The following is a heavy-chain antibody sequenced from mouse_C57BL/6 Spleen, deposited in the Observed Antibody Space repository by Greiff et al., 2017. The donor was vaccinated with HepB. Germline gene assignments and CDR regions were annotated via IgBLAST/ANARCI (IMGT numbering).Heavy chain of an antibody. J-gene: IGHJ3*01. V-gene: IGHV1-50*01. CDR3: ARNGYDKAY. Sequence: QVQLQQPGAELVKPGASVKLSCKASGYTFTSYWMQWVKQRPGQGLEWIGEIDASDSYTNYNQKFKGKATLTVDTSSSTAYMQLSSLTSEDSAVYYCARNGYDKAYWGQGTLVTVSA. D-gene: IGHD2-2*01. CDR1: GYTFTSYW. CDR2: IDASDSYT.